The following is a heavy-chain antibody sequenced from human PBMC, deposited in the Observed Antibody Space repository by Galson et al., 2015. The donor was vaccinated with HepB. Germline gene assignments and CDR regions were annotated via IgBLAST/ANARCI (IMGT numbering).Heavy chain of an antibody. V-gene: IGHV3-30-3*01. CDR3: ARVSRSGSYRHSTDY. CDR1: GFTFSSYA. J-gene: IGHJ4*02. Sequence: SLRLSCAVSGFTFSSYAMHWVRQAPGKGLEWVAVISYDGSNKYYADSVKGRFTISRDNSKNTLYLQMNSLRAEDTAVYYCARVSRSGSYRHSTDYWGQGTLVTVSS. D-gene: IGHD1-26*01. CDR2: ISYDGSNK.